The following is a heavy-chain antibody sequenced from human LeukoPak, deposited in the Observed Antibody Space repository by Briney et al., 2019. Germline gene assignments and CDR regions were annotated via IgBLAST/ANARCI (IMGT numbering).Heavy chain of an antibody. CDR3: ARVPIPYSTYYYDSSGPSDAFDI. V-gene: IGHV3-21*01. Sequence: SGGSLRLSCAASGFTFSSYSMNWVRQAPGKGLEWVSSISSSSSYIYYADSVKGRFTISRDNAKNSLYLQMNSLRAEDTAVYYCARVPIPYSTYYYDSSGPSDAFDIWGQGTMVTVSS. CDR2: ISSSSSYI. J-gene: IGHJ3*02. CDR1: GFTFSSYS. D-gene: IGHD3-22*01.